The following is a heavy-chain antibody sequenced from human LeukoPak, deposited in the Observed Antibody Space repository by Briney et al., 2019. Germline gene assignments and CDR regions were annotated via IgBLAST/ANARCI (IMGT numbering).Heavy chain of an antibody. CDR2: IYSGGST. J-gene: IGHJ4*02. CDR1: GFTVSSNY. CDR3: AMDSSWLPLKFDY. Sequence: PGGSLMLSFAAAGFTVSSNYMSWGRRAPGKGLEGVSVIYSGGSTYYADSVKGRFTISRDNSKNTLYLQMNSLRAEDTAVYYCAMDSSWLPLKFDYWGQGTLVTVST. V-gene: IGHV3-53*01. D-gene: IGHD5-24*01.